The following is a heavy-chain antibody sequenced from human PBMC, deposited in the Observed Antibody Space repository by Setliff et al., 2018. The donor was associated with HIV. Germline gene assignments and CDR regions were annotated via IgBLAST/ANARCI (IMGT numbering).Heavy chain of an antibody. CDR2: ISGSGATT. J-gene: IGHJ3*02. CDR1: GFTFSSYA. CDR3: AKVFWGSYPTPDAFDI. Sequence: GGSLRLSCAASGFTFSSYAMSWVRQAPGKGLEWVSGISGSGATTFYADSAKGRCTISRDNSKNTLHLQLNSLRAEDTAVYYCAKVFWGSYPTPDAFDICGQGTMVTVSS. D-gene: IGHD3-16*02. V-gene: IGHV3-23*01.